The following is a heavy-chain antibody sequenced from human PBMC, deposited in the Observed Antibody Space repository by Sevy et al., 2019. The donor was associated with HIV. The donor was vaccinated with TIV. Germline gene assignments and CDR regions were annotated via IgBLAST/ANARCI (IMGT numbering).Heavy chain of an antibody. CDR2: FDPEDGET. D-gene: IGHD3-9*01. CDR1: GYTLTELS. CDR3: ATGGGRVRYFDWLPYYYYGMDV. V-gene: IGHV1-24*01. Sequence: ASVKVSCKVSGYTLTELSMHWVRQAPGKGLEWMGGFDPEDGETIYAQKFQGRVTMTEDTSTDTAYMELGSLRSEDTAVNYCATGGGRVRYFDWLPYYYYGMDVWGQGTTVTVSS. J-gene: IGHJ6*02.